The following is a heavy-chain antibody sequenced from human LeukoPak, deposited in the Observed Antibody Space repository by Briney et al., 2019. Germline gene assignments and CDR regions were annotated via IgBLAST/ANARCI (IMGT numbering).Heavy chain of an antibody. CDR3: ARFKMATKTPAGFDY. V-gene: IGHV3-66*01. CDR2: IYIGGNT. CDR1: GINVRSNY. J-gene: IGHJ4*02. D-gene: IGHD5-24*01. Sequence: PGGSLRLSCAASGINVRSNYMSWVRQAPGKGLGLVSVIYIGGNTYYADSAKCRFTISRPNSKNTLYLQMNSLRAEDTAVYYCARFKMATKTPAGFDYWGQGTLVTVSS.